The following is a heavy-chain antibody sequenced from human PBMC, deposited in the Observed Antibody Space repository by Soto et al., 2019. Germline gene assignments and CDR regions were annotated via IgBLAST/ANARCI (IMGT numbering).Heavy chain of an antibody. CDR1: GFTFSSHW. Sequence: GGSLRLSCAASGFTFSSHWMHWVRQAPGKGLVWVSRLNSDGSSRYYGDSMRGRVTISRDNAKNTVYLQMDSLRDEDSAVYYCARGLKNYYGMDVWGQGTTVTVSS. CDR2: LNSDGSSR. CDR3: ARGLKNYYGMDV. J-gene: IGHJ6*02. V-gene: IGHV3-74*01.